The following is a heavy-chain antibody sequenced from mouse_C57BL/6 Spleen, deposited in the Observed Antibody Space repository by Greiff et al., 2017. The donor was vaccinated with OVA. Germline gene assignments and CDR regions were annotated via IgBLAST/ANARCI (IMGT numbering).Heavy chain of an antibody. D-gene: IGHD2-4*01. CDR3: ARPYYDYDGAWFAY. CDR2: INPSNGGT. CDR1: GYTFTSYW. V-gene: IGHV1-53*01. Sequence: QVQLKQSGTELVKPGASVKLSCKASGYTFTSYWMHWVKQRPGQGLEWIGNINPSNGGTTYNEKFKSKATLTVDKSYSTAYMQLSSLTAEDSAVYYCARPYYDYDGAWFAYWGQGTLVTVSA. J-gene: IGHJ3*01.